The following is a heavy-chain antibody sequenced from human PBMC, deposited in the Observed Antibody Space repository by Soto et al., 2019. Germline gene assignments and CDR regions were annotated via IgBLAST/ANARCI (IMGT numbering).Heavy chain of an antibody. D-gene: IGHD5-12*01. V-gene: IGHV4-39*01. CDR3: ASQSATGTPHDYPFAP. CDR2: IYYTGNT. J-gene: IGHJ5*02. CDR1: GGSISSSAYY. Sequence: QLQLQESGPGLVKPSETLSLTCTVSGGSISSSAYYWGWVRQPPGMGLEWIGSIYYTGNTYYNPSMKSRVTISVHTSKNQFYLKLRSVTAGDTAIYYCASQSATGTPHDYPFAPWGQGTLVTVSS.